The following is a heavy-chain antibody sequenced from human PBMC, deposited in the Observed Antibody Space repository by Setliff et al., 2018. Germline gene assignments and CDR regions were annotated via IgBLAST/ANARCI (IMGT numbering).Heavy chain of an antibody. CDR2: INNDGSST. CDR1: GFTFSSHW. V-gene: IGHV3-74*01. J-gene: IGHJ4*02. CDR3: AKDIYGSGSYAVGGYFDY. Sequence: GGSLRLSCAAAGFTFSSHWMHWVRQAPGKRLMWVSRINNDGSSTTYEDSVKGRFTISRDNAKNTLYLQMNSLRAEDTAVYYCAKDIYGSGSYAVGGYFDYWGQGTLVTVSS. D-gene: IGHD3-10*01.